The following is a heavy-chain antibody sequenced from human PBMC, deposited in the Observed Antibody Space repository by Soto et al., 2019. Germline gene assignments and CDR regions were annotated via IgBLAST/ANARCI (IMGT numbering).Heavy chain of an antibody. V-gene: IGHV1-3*01. CDR2: INAGNGNT. CDR3: ARDSGYCSGGSCYLAEYFQH. D-gene: IGHD2-15*01. J-gene: IGHJ1*01. Sequence: ASVKVSCKASGYTFTSYAMHWVRQAPGQRLEWMGWINAGNGNTKYSQKFQGRVTITGDTSASTAYMELSSLRSEDTAVYYCARDSGYCSGGSCYLAEYFQHWGQGTLVTVSS. CDR1: GYTFTSYA.